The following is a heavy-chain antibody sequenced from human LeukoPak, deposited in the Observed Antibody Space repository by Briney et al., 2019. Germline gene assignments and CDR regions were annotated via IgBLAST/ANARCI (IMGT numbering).Heavy chain of an antibody. J-gene: IGHJ4*02. Sequence: PSETLSLTCTVSGGSISSYYWSWIRQPAGKGLEWIGRIYTSGSTNYNPSLKSRVTISVDTSKNQFSLKLSSVTAADTAVYYCARGLGYCSSTSCQNFDYWGQGTLVTVSS. CDR2: IYTSGST. D-gene: IGHD2-2*03. CDR1: GGSISSYY. V-gene: IGHV4-4*07. CDR3: ARGLGYCSSTSCQNFDY.